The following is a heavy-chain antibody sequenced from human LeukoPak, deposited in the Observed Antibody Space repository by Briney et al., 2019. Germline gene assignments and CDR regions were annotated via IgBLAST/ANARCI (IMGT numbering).Heavy chain of an antibody. CDR1: GFTFSSYA. V-gene: IGHV3-64*01. CDR2: ISSNGGST. D-gene: IGHD3-3*01. Sequence: PGGSLRLSCAASGFTFSSYAMHWVRQVPGKGLEYVSAISSNGGSTYYANSVKGRFTISRDNSKNTLYLQMGSLRAEDMAVYYCARGVRLYYYYMDVWGKGTTVTVSS. CDR3: ARGVRLYYYYMDV. J-gene: IGHJ6*03.